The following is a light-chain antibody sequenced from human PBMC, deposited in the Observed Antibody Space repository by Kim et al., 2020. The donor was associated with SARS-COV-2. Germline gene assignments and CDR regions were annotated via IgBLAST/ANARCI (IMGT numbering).Light chain of an antibody. CDR2: DTS. CDR3: QQYNSWPLT. V-gene: IGKV3-15*01. J-gene: IGKJ4*01. CDR1: QSFSSR. Sequence: EIVMTQSPATLSVSPGERVTLSCRASQSFSSRLAWFQQRPGQAPRLVIYDTSTRDTGIPARFSGSGSGTEFTLTISSLESEDSAVYYCQQYNSWPLTFGGGTKVDIK.